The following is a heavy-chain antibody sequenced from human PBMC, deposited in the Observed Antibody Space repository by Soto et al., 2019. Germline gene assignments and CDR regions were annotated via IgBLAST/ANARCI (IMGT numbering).Heavy chain of an antibody. CDR3: ASYSSVGNYDFLNPTGYYYGMDV. Sequence: SVKVSCKASGGTFSSYAISWVRQAPGQGLEWMGGIIPIFGTANYAQKFQGRVTITADKSTSTAYMELSSLRSEDTAVYYCASYSSVGNYDFLNPTGYYYGMDVWGQGTTVTV. CDR2: IIPIFGTA. J-gene: IGHJ6*02. V-gene: IGHV1-69*06. D-gene: IGHD3-3*01. CDR1: GGTFSSYA.